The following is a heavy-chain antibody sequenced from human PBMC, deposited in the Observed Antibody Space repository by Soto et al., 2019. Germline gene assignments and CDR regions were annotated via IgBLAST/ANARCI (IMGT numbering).Heavy chain of an antibody. Sequence: QVQLVQSGAEVKKPGASVKVSCKASGYTFTGYYMHWVRQAPGQGLEWMGWINPNSGGTNYAQKFQSWVTMTRDTSISTAYMELSRLRSDDTAVYYCARPISNYDFWSGYYTYAFDIWGQGTMVTVSS. CDR2: INPNSGGT. J-gene: IGHJ3*02. D-gene: IGHD3-3*01. CDR3: ARPISNYDFWSGYYTYAFDI. V-gene: IGHV1-2*04. CDR1: GYTFTGYY.